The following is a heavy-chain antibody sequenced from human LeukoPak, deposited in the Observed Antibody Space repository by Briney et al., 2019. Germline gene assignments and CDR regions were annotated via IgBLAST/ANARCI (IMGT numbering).Heavy chain of an antibody. J-gene: IGHJ5*02. CDR3: TRDSWTYNWFDP. CDR2: IDKKDKGYATAT. CDR1: GFTSSGSA. V-gene: IGHV3-73*01. D-gene: IGHD1-26*01. Sequence: GGSLRLSCAASGFTSSGSAIHWVRQSSGKGLEWVGQIDKKDKGYATATAYAASVKGRYTIARDDSINTAYVQMKSLKTEDTALYYCTRDSWTYNWFDPWGQGTLVSVSS.